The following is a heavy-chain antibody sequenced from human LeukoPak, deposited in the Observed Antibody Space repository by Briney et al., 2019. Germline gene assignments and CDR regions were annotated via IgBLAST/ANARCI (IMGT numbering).Heavy chain of an antibody. J-gene: IGHJ5*02. D-gene: IGHD1-26*01. Sequence: ASVKVSCKASGYTFTGYYMHWVRQAPGQGPEWIGQIDPNDGGTNYAQKFQGRVTMTRDTSISTAYMKLSSLRSDDTAVYYCARGSDSGTPRWFDPWGQGTLVTV. CDR3: ARGSDSGTPRWFDP. CDR2: IDPNDGGT. V-gene: IGHV1-2*06. CDR1: GYTFTGYY.